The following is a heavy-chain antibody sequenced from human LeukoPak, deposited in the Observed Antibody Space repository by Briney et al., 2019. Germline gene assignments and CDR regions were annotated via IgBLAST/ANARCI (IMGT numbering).Heavy chain of an antibody. CDR1: GFTFSSYS. V-gene: IGHV3-21*01. CDR2: ISSSSSYI. CDR3: ARDDDSSGYYYVRNAFDI. D-gene: IGHD3-22*01. J-gene: IGHJ3*02. Sequence: PGGSLRLSCAASGFTFSSYSMNWVRQAPGKGLEWVPSISSSSSYIYYADSVKGRFTISRDNAKNSLYLQMNSLRAEDTAVYYCARDDDSSGYYYVRNAFDIWGQGTMVTVS.